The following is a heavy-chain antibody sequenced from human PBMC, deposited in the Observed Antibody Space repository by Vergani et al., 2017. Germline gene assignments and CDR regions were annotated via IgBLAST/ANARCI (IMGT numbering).Heavy chain of an antibody. CDR1: GGSISSYY. V-gene: IGHV4-59*12. CDR3: ARLLEGFDY. Sequence: QVQLQESGPGLVKPSETLSLTCTVSGGSISSYYWSWIRQPPGKGLEWIGYIYYSGSTNYNPSLKSRVTISVDTSKNQFSLKLSSVTAADTAVYYCARLLEGFDYWGQGTLVTVSS. CDR2: IYYSGST. J-gene: IGHJ4*02. D-gene: IGHD1-1*01.